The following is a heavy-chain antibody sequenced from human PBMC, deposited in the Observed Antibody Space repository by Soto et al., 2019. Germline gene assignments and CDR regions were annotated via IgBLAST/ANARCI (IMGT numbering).Heavy chain of an antibody. V-gene: IGHV4-59*01. CDR2: IYYSGNT. J-gene: IGHJ3*02. CDR1: GGSISSYY. D-gene: IGHD6-19*01. Sequence: SETLSLTCTVSGGSISSYYWSWIRQPPGKGLEWIGYIYYSGNTYYNASLRSRVTISVDTSQNQFSLRLSSVTAADPAVYYCARGRFYSSGDAFDIWGHGTVVTVSS. CDR3: ARGRFYSSGDAFDI.